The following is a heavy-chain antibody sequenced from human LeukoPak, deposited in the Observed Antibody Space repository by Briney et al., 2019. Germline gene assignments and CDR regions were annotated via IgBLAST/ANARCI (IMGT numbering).Heavy chain of an antibody. D-gene: IGHD5-12*01. CDR1: GGSFSSYY. CDR2: IYYSGST. CDR3: ARVRTVATTYYFDC. Sequence: SETLSLTCAVYGGSFSSYYWSWIRQPPGKGLEWIGYIYYSGSTDYNPSLKSRVTISVDTSKNQFSLKLSSVTAADTAVYYCARVRTVATTYYFDCWGQGTLVTVSS. V-gene: IGHV4-59*01. J-gene: IGHJ4*02.